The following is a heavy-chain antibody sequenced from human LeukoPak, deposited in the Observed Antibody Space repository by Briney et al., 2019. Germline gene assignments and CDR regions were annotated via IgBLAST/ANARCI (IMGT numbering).Heavy chain of an antibody. Sequence: PGGSLRLSCAASGFTFSSYAMSWVRQAPGKGLEWVSAISGSGGSTYYADSVRGRFTISRDNSKNTLYLQMNSLRAEDTAVYYCAREIWSDIHPYYFDYWGQGTLVTVSS. CDR3: AREIWSDIHPYYFDY. CDR1: GFTFSSYA. CDR2: ISGSGGST. D-gene: IGHD1-1*01. J-gene: IGHJ4*02. V-gene: IGHV3-23*01.